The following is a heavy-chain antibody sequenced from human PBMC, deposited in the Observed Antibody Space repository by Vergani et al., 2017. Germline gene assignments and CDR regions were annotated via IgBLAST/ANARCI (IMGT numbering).Heavy chain of an antibody. Sequence: QVQLQQWGAGLFKPSETLSLTFAVYGGSFSGYYWSWIRQPPGKGLEWIGEINHSGSTNYNPSLKSRVTISVDTSKNQFSLKLCSVTAADTAVYCSARDMVRAQVPGGMDVWGQGTTVTVSS. D-gene: IGHD3-10*01. CDR1: GGSFSGYY. V-gene: IGHV4-34*01. CDR3: ARDMVRAQVPGGMDV. J-gene: IGHJ6*02. CDR2: INHSGST.